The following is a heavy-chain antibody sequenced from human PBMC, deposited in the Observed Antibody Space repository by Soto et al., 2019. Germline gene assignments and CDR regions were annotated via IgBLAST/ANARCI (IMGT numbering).Heavy chain of an antibody. Sequence: SETLSLTCTVSGHSLSSGGYYWSWIRQHPGKGLEWVGYIYFTGSTLYNPSLKSRLAMSPDTSKNQFSLKLGSVTAADTAIYYCARDWGSSGWPNWGPGTLVTVSS. CDR3: ARDWGSSGWPN. CDR2: IYFTGST. J-gene: IGHJ4*02. CDR1: GHSLSSGGYY. D-gene: IGHD6-19*01. V-gene: IGHV4-31*03.